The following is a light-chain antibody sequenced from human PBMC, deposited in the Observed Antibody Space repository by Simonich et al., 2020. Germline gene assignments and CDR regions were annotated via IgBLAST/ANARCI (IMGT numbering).Light chain of an antibody. V-gene: IGLV2-14*01. CDR1: SSDVGGYNY. CDR2: DVS. CDR3: SSYTSSSTWV. Sequence: QSALTQPASVSGSPGQSITISCTGTSSDVGGYNYVSWYQQHPGKAPKSMIYDVSKRPSGVSNRFSGSKSGNTASLTISGLQAEDEADYYCSSYTSSSTWVFGGGTKLTVL. J-gene: IGLJ3*02.